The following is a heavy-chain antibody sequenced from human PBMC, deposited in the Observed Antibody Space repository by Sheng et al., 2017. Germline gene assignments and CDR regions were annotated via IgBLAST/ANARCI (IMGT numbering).Heavy chain of an antibody. D-gene: IGHD4-17*01. CDR2: ISSSSSYI. J-gene: IGHJ6*02. CDR1: GFTFSSYS. Sequence: EVQLVESGGGLVKPGGSLRLSCAASGFTFSSYSMNWVRQAPGKGLEWVSSISSSSSYIYYADSVKGRFTISRDNAKNSLYLQMNSLRAEDTAVYYCARAQNYGESYYYYYGMDVWGQGTTVTVSS. CDR3: ARAQNYGESYYYYYGMDV. V-gene: IGHV3-21*01.